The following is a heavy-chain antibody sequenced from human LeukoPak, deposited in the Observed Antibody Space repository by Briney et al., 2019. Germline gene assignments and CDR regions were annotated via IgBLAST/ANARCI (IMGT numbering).Heavy chain of an antibody. V-gene: IGHV3-7*01. D-gene: IGHD5-12*01. Sequence: PGGSLRLSCAASGFTFSSYWMSWVRQAPGKGLVWVANIKQDGSEKYYVDSVKGRFTISRDNAKNSLYLQMNSLRAEDTAVYYCARDLEWLRLVGYYFDYWGQGTLVTVSS. CDR1: GFTFSSYW. J-gene: IGHJ4*02. CDR2: IKQDGSEK. CDR3: ARDLEWLRLVGYYFDY.